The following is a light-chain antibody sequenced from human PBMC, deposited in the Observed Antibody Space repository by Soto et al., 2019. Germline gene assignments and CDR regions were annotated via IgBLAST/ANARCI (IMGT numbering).Light chain of an antibody. CDR1: SGHSSYI. CDR3: ETWDSNSRV. J-gene: IGLJ2*01. V-gene: IGLV4-60*02. Sequence: QPVLTQTSSASASLGSSVKLTCTLSSGHSSYIIAWHQQQPGKAPRYLLNLEGSGNNNKGSGVPDRFSGSSSGADHYLTISNLQFEDEADYYCETWDSNSRVFGRGTKVTVL. CDR2: LEGSGNN.